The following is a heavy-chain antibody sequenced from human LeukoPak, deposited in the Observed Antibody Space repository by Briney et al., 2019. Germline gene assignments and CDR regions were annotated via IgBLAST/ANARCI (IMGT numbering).Heavy chain of an antibody. Sequence: GGSLRLSRAASGFTFSNAWMSWVRQAPGKGLEWVGRIKSKTDGGTTDYAAPVKGRFTISRDDSKNTLYLQMNSLKTEDTAVYYCTTYYYDSSGYLPLDYWGQGTLVTVSS. V-gene: IGHV3-15*01. CDR1: GFTFSNAW. D-gene: IGHD3-22*01. J-gene: IGHJ4*02. CDR2: IKSKTDGGTT. CDR3: TTYYYDSSGYLPLDY.